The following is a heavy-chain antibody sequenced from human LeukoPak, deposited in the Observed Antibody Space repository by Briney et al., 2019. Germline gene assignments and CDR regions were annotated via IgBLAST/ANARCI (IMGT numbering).Heavy chain of an antibody. V-gene: IGHV1-2*02. D-gene: IGHD6-13*01. Sequence: GASVKVSCKASGYNFTGYYMHWVRQAPGQGLEWMGWINPNSGGTNYAQKFQGRATMTRDTSISTAYMELNRLTSDDTAVYYCARGIGHSSSWGPRWFDLWGQGTLVTVSS. CDR1: GYNFTGYY. J-gene: IGHJ5*02. CDR3: ARGIGHSSSWGPRWFDL. CDR2: INPNSGGT.